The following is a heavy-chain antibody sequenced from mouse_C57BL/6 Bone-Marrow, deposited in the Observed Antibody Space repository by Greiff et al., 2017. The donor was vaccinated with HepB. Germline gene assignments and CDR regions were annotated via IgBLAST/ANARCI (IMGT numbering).Heavy chain of an antibody. CDR3: TIKELGQAY. D-gene: IGHD4-1*01. J-gene: IGHJ3*01. Sequence: DVMLVESGEGLVKPGGSLKLSCAASGFTFSSYAMSWVRQTPEKRLEWVAYISSGGDYIYYADTVKGRFTISRDNARNTLYLQMSSLKSEDTAMYYCTIKELGQAYRGQGTLVTVSA. V-gene: IGHV5-9-1*02. CDR2: ISSGGDYI. CDR1: GFTFSSYA.